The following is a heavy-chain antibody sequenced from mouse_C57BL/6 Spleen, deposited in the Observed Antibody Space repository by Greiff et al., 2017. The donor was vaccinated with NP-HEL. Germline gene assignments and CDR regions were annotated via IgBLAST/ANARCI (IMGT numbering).Heavy chain of an antibody. CDR2: INPYNGGT. D-gene: IGHD1-1*02. CDR3: ARGGGREYYFDY. CDR1: GYTFTDYY. J-gene: IGHJ2*01. V-gene: IGHV1-19*01. Sequence: EVQLQQSGPVLVKPGASVKMSCKASGYTFTDYYMNWVKQSHGKSLEWIGVINPYNGGTSYNQKFKGKATLTVDKSSSTAYMELNSLTSEDSAVYYCARGGGREYYFDYWGQGTTLTVSS.